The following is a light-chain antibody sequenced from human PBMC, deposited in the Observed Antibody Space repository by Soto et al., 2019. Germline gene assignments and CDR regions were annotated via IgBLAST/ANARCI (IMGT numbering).Light chain of an antibody. CDR2: AAS. V-gene: IGKV1-39*01. CDR1: QSISSY. J-gene: IGKJ3*01. CDR3: QQSYSTPIT. Sequence: DIQMTQSPSSLSASVGDRVTITCRASQSISSYLNWYQQKPGKAPKLLIYAASSLQSGVTSRFSGSGSGTDFTLTISSLQPEDFATYYCQQSYSTPITFGHGTKVDIK.